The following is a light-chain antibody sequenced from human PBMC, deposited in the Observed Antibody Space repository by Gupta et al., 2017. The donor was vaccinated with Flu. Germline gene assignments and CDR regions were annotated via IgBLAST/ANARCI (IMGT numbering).Light chain of an antibody. CDR2: GAS. Sequence: EIVMTKSPVTLSVSPGERATLSCRASQGISSNLAWYQQKAGQAPRLLIYGASTRATGIPARFSGSGSGTEFTLTISSLQSEDLAFYYCQQYNDWPRTFGLGTKVEIK. V-gene: IGKV3-15*01. CDR1: QGISSN. CDR3: QQYNDWPRT. J-gene: IGKJ1*01.